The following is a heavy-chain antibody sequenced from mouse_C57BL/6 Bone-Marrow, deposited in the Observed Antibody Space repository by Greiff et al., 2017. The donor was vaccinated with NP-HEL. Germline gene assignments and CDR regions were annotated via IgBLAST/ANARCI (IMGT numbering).Heavy chain of an antibody. V-gene: IGHV1-15*01. CDR3: TRGYYYGTEGFAY. D-gene: IGHD1-1*01. J-gene: IGHJ3*01. CDR2: IDPETGGT. Sequence: VQLQQSGAELVRPGASVTLSCKASGYTFTDYEMHWVKQTPVHGLEWIGAIDPETGGTASNQKFKGKAILTADKSSSTAYMELRSLTSEDSAVYYCTRGYYYGTEGFAYWGQGTLVTVSA. CDR1: GYTFTDYE.